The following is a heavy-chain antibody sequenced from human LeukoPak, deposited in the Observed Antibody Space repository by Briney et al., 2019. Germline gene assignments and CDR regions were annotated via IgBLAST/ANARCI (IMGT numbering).Heavy chain of an antibody. J-gene: IGHJ5*02. CDR3: ARRGGQYSGYDPNWFDP. V-gene: IGHV4-59*01. D-gene: IGHD5-12*01. Sequence: SETLSLTCTVPGGSISSYYWSSIRQPPGKGLEWIGYIYYSGSTNYNPSLKSRVTISVDTSKIQFSLKLSSVTAADTAVYYCARRGGQYSGYDPNWFDPWGQGTLVTVSS. CDR2: IYYSGST. CDR1: GGSISSYY.